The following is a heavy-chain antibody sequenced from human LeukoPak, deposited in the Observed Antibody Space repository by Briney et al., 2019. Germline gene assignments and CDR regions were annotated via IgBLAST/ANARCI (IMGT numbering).Heavy chain of an antibody. CDR2: INWNGGST. V-gene: IGHV3-20*04. CDR1: GFTFDDYG. J-gene: IGHJ6*03. Sequence: GGSLRLSCAASGFTFDDYGMSWVRQAPGKGLEWVSGINWNGGSTGYADSVKGRFTISRDNAKNSVYLQMNSLRAEDTALYYCARDLRLTYYYYMDVWGKGTTVTVSS. D-gene: IGHD3-16*01. CDR3: ARDLRLTYYYYMDV.